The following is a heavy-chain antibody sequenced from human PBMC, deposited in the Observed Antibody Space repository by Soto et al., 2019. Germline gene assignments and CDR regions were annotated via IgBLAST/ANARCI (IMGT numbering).Heavy chain of an antibody. CDR3: ARHILGGWDGIDY. CDR2: IYYSGST. J-gene: IGHJ4*02. CDR1: GGSISGSSYY. D-gene: IGHD6-19*01. Sequence: SETLSLTCTVSGGSISGSSYYWGWIRQPPGKGLEWIGSIYYSGSTYYNPSLKSRVTISVDTSKNQFSLKLSSVTAADTAVYYCARHILGGWDGIDYWGQGTLVTVSS. V-gene: IGHV4-39*01.